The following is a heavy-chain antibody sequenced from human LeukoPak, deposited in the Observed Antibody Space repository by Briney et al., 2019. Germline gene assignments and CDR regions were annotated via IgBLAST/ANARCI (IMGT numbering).Heavy chain of an antibody. D-gene: IGHD3-10*01. CDR1: GFTVGSNY. V-gene: IGHV3-53*01. Sequence: PGGSLRLSCAVSGFTVGSNYMSWVRQPPGKGLQWVSVIYNDGSTYYADSVKGRFTISRDNSKNTLYLQMNSLRAEDTAVYYCARDLRVRGVKGMDVWGQGTTVTVSS. CDR3: ARDLRVRGVKGMDV. J-gene: IGHJ6*02. CDR2: IYNDGST.